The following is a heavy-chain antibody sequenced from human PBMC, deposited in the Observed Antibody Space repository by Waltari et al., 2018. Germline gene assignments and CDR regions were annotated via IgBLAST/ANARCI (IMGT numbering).Heavy chain of an antibody. D-gene: IGHD3-3*01. CDR3: AFLHTRVWSGSKYNYFDY. CDR2: FDAEAGRR. V-gene: IGHV1-24*01. CDR1: GYTRTDLS. Sequence: QVQLVQSGAELKKPGASVKVACTVSGYTRTDLSMHGVRPAQGTGVEWMGGFDAEAGRRIYAKKFHGGAIMTEYTSTDTAYMELSSLRSEDMAVYYCAFLHTRVWSGSKYNYFDYWGQGTLVTVSS. J-gene: IGHJ4*02.